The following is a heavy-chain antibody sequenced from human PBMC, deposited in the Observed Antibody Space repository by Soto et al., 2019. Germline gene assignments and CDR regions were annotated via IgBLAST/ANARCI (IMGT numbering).Heavy chain of an antibody. CDR1: GFTFSSYG. CDR3: AKGPGYYSYMDV. Sequence: GGSLRLSCAASGFTFSSYGMHWVRQAPGKGLEWVAVISYDGSNKYYADSVKGRFTISRDNSKNTRYLQMNSLRAEDTAVYYCAKGPGYYSYMDVWAKATTVTVSS. J-gene: IGHJ6*03. CDR2: ISYDGSNK. V-gene: IGHV3-30*18.